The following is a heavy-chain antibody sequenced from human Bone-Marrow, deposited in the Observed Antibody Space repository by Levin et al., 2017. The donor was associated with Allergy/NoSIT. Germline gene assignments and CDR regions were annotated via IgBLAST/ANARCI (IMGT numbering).Heavy chain of an antibody. V-gene: IGHV1-2*02. J-gene: IGHJ3*02. CDR3: ARELKTRIAAAGSDAFDI. D-gene: IGHD6-13*01. CDR1: GYTFTGYY. CDR2: INPNSGGT. Sequence: GASVKVSCKASGYTFTGYYMHWVRQAPGQGLEWMGWINPNSGGTNYAQKFQGRVTMTRDTSISTAYMELSRLRSDDTAVYYCARELKTRIAAAGSDAFDIWGQGTMVTVSS.